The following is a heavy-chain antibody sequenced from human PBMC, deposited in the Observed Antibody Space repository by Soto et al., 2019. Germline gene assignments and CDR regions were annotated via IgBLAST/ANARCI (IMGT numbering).Heavy chain of an antibody. D-gene: IGHD6-19*01. CDR3: AKDREGLQKYSSGCYDY. V-gene: IGHV1-69*13. CDR1: GGTFSSYA. J-gene: IGHJ4*02. CDR2: IIPIFGTA. Sequence: AASVKVSCKASGGTFSSYAISWVRQAPGQGLEWMGGIIPIFGTANYAQKFQGRVTITADESTSTAYMELNSLRAEDTAVYYCAKDREGLQKYSSGCYDYWGQGTLVTVSS.